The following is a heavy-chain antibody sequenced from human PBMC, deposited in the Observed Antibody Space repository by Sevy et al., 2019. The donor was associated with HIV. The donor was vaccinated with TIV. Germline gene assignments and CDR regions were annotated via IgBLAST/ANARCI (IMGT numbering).Heavy chain of an antibody. CDR1: EFIFNDAW. Sequence: GGSLSLSCVASEFIFNDAWMHWVRQAPGKGLEWVGRIKSNIDGAAIDYAAPVKGRFTISRDDSKNTVFLQMNSLKSEDTAGYFCTTKGRDCGGIGCQISWGQGTKVTVSS. CDR3: TTKGRDCGGIGCQIS. J-gene: IGHJ5*02. D-gene: IGHD2-21*01. V-gene: IGHV3-15*01. CDR2: IKSNIDGAAI.